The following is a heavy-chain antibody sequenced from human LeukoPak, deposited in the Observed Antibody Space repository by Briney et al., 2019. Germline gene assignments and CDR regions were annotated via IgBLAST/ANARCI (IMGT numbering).Heavy chain of an antibody. V-gene: IGHV3-30*03. Sequence: GGSLRLSCAASGFTFGSYGMHWVRQAPGKGLEWVAVISYEGSNKYHADSVKGRFAISRDNSKNTLYLQTNSLRAEDTAVYYCARDPEPTNYNYYYYYYMDVWGKGTTVTVSS. D-gene: IGHD3-10*01. CDR1: GFTFGSYG. J-gene: IGHJ6*03. CDR2: ISYEGSNK. CDR3: ARDPEPTNYNYYYYYYMDV.